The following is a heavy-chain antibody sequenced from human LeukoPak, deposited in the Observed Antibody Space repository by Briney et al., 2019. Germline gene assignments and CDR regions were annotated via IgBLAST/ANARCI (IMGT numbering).Heavy chain of an antibody. Sequence: PSETMSLTCAVYGGSFSGYYWSWIRQPPGKGLEWIGEINHSGSTNYNPSLKSRVTISVDTSKNQFSLKLSSVTAADTAVYYCARGGGLDYWGQGTLVTVSS. V-gene: IGHV4-34*01. D-gene: IGHD1-26*01. J-gene: IGHJ4*02. CDR3: ARGGGLDY. CDR1: GGSFSGYY. CDR2: INHSGST.